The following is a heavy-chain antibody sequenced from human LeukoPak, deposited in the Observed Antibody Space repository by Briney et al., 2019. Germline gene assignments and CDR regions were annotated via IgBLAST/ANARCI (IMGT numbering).Heavy chain of an antibody. V-gene: IGHV4-4*09. J-gene: IGHJ6*03. D-gene: IGHD3-10*01. CDR2: IYTSGST. CDR3: ARHLAGVFWFGDYYYMDV. Sequence: PSETLSLTCTVSGGSISSYYWSWIRQPPGKGLEWIGYIYTSGSTNYNPSLKSRVTISVDTSKNQFSLKLSSVTAADTAVYYCARHLAGVFWFGDYYYMDVWGKGTTVTVSS. CDR1: GGSISSYY.